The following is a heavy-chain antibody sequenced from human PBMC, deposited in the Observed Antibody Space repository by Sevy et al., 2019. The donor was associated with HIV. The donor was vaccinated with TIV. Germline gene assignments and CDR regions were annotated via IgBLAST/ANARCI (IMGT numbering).Heavy chain of an antibody. V-gene: IGHV4-34*01. CDR2: INHSGST. CDR3: ARVGQWLIDY. Sequence: SETLSLTCAVYGGSFSGYYWSWIRQPPGKGLEWIGEINHSGSTNYNPSLRSRVTISVDTSKNQFSLKLSAVTAADTAVYDCARVGQWLIDYWGQGTLVTVSS. CDR1: GGSFSGYY. J-gene: IGHJ4*02. D-gene: IGHD6-19*01.